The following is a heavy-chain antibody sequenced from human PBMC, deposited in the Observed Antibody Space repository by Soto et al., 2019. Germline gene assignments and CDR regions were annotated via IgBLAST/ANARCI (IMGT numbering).Heavy chain of an antibody. CDR2: ISNSGTYV. CDR1: GFIFGTYT. D-gene: IGHD6-19*01. CDR3: ATARAQWLEGSRADY. Sequence: PGGSLRLSCAASGFIFGTYTINWVRQAPGKGLEWVSSISNSGTYVTYADTVKGRFTISRDNDKNSLFLQMNSLRADDTAVYYCATARAQWLEGSRADYWGQGTLVTVSS. V-gene: IGHV3-21*06. J-gene: IGHJ4*02.